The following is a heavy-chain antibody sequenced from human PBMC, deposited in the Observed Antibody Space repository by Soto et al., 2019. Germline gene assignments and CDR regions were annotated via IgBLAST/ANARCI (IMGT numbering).Heavy chain of an antibody. CDR1: GFSVSTSH. D-gene: IGHD3-10*01. CDR2: IYSGGAT. V-gene: IGHV3-53*01. Sequence: GGSLRLSCAAAGFSVSTSHISWVRQAPGKGLEWVSVIYSGGATHYAVSVKGRLIISRDKSKNTLYLQMNSLRVEDTALYYCAKEMDHTVWGSGSYPVPWGQGTRVTVSS. J-gene: IGHJ5*02. CDR3: AKEMDHTVWGSGSYPVP.